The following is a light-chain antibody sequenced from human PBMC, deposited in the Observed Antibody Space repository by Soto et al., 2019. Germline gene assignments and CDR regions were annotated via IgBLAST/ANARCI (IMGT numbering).Light chain of an antibody. V-gene: IGLV1-40*01. CDR1: RSNIGAGHD. Sequence: QSVLTQPPSVSGAPGQRVTISCTGTRSNIGAGHDVHWYQQLPGAAPKLLIYGTTNRPSGVPDRFSGSRSGTSASVAITGLQADDEADYYCQSYDTSLSGHVIFGGGTKLTVL. CDR3: QSYDTSLSGHVI. CDR2: GTT. J-gene: IGLJ2*01.